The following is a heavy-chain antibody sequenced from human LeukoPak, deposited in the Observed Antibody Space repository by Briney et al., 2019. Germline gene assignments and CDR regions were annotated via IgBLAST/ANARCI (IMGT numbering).Heavy chain of an antibody. CDR1: GFTLSSYS. CDR2: ISSSSRYI. V-gene: IGHV3-21*01. Sequence: GGSLRLSCAASGFTLSSYSMNWVRQAPGKGLECVSSISSSSRYIYYADSVKGRFTISRHNAKNSLYLQMNSLRAEDTAVYYCARAYDNYYYYYMDVWGKGTTVTISS. D-gene: IGHD3-9*01. CDR3: ARAYDNYYYYYMDV. J-gene: IGHJ6*03.